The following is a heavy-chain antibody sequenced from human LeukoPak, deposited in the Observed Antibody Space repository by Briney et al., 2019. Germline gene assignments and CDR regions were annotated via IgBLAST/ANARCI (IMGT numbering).Heavy chain of an antibody. J-gene: IGHJ4*02. CDR3: AKHVRTSVWFFDY. V-gene: IGHV3-23*01. CDR1: GFIFSSDA. Sequence: GGSLRLSCAASGFIFSSDALSWVRQAPGKGLEWVSLISGSGGRTDYADSVKGRFTISRDDSKNTLYLQMNSLKAEDTAVYYCAKHVRTSVWFFDYWGQGTLVTVSS. D-gene: IGHD6-19*01. CDR2: ISGSGGRT.